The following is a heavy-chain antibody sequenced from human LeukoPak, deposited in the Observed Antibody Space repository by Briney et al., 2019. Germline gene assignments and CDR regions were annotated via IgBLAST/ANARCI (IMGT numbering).Heavy chain of an antibody. CDR2: INHSGST. CDR3: ARAPRKGIAAAGGGRYNWFDP. J-gene: IGHJ5*02. D-gene: IGHD6-13*01. V-gene: IGHV4-34*01. Sequence: SETLSLTCTVSGDSISSYYWHWIRQPPGKGLEWIGEINHSGSTNYNPSLKSRVTISVDTSKNQFSLKLSSVTAADTAVYYCARAPRKGIAAAGGGRYNWFDPWGQGTLVTVSS. CDR1: GDSISSYY.